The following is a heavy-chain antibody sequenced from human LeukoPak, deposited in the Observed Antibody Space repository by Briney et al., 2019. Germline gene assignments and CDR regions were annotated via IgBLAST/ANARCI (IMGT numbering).Heavy chain of an antibody. J-gene: IGHJ4*02. Sequence: PGGSLRLSCAASGFAFSNAWMSWVRQAPGKGPEWVGRIKSKTDGGTTDYAAPVKGRFTISRDGSKNTLYLQMNSLKTEDTAVYYCTTGGYGGQFDYWGQGTLVTVSS. V-gene: IGHV3-15*01. CDR2: IKSKTDGGTT. CDR3: TTGGYGGQFDY. D-gene: IGHD5-12*01. CDR1: GFAFSNAW.